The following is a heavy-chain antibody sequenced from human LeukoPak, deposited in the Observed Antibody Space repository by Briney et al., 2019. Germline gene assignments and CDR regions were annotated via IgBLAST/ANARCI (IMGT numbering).Heavy chain of an antibody. CDR2: IYYTGST. CDR3: ARVRYYDSSGYPKRPYYYGMDV. CDR1: GGSISSYY. J-gene: IGHJ6*02. D-gene: IGHD3-22*01. Sequence: PSETLSLTCTVSGGSISSYYWSWIRQPPAKGLEWIGYIYYTGSTNYNPSLKSRVTISVDTSKNQFSLKLSSVTAADTAVYYCARVRYYDSSGYPKRPYYYGMDVWGQGTTVTVSS. V-gene: IGHV4-59*01.